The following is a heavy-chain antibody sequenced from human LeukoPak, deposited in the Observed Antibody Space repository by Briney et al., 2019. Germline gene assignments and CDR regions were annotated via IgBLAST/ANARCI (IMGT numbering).Heavy chain of an antibody. J-gene: IGHJ4*02. V-gene: IGHV1-8*01. Sequence: ASVKVSCKASGYTFTSYDINWVRQATGQGLEWMGWTNPNSGNTGYAQKFQGRVTMTRNTSISTAYMELSSLRSEDTAVYYCARRASSGYYLGYWGQGTLVTVSS. CDR2: TNPNSGNT. CDR1: GYTFTSYD. D-gene: IGHD3-22*01. CDR3: ARRASSGYYLGY.